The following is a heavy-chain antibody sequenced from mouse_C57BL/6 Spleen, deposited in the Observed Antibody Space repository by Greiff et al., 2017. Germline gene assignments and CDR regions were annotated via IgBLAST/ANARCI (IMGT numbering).Heavy chain of an antibody. CDR2: ISSGGSYT. CDR1: GFTFSSYG. V-gene: IGHV5-6*01. CDR3: ARHELWAMDY. Sequence: EVKLVESGGDLVKPGGSLKLSCAASGFTFSSYGMSWVRQTPDKRLEWVATISSGGSYTYYPDSVKGRFTISRDNAKNTLYLQMSSLKSEDTAMYYCARHELWAMDYWGQGTSVTVSS. J-gene: IGHJ4*01. D-gene: IGHD4-1*01.